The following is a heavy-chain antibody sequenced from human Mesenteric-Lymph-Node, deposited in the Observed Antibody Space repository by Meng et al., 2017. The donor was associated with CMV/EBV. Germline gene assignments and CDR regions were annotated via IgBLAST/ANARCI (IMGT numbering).Heavy chain of an antibody. CDR3: ARTSYDSSGYYPDAFDI. CDR2: ISAYNGNT. D-gene: IGHD3-22*01. J-gene: IGHJ3*02. V-gene: IGHV1-18*04. CDR1: GYTFTSYY. Sequence: ASVKVSCKASGYTFTSYYMHWVRQAPGQGLEWMGWISAYNGNTNYAQKLQGRVTMTTDTSTSTAYMELRSLRSDDTAVYYCARTSYDSSGYYPDAFDIWGQGTMVTVSS.